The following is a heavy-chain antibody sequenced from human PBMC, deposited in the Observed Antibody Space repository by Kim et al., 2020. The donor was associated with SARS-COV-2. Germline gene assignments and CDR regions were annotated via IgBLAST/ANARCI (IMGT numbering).Heavy chain of an antibody. CDR1: GYTYPSYA. Sequence: ASVKVSCKASGYTYPSYAISWVRQAPGQGLEWLGWINSYNDNTKYAQKFQDRVTLTTDTPTSTAFMELRNLRPDDKAVYYCAWGSTASDFYYYGMNVWGQ. CDR2: INSYNDNT. D-gene: IGHD3-16*01. CDR3: AWGSTASDFYYYGMNV. J-gene: IGHJ6*02. V-gene: IGHV1-18*04.